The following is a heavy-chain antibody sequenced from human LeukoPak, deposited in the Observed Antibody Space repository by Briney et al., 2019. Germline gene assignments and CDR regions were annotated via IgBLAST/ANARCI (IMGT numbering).Heavy chain of an antibody. CDR2: ISSNGGST. J-gene: IGHJ4*02. CDR3: AREGVAPLAY. V-gene: IGHV3-64*01. CDR1: GFTFSSYA. Sequence: GGSLRLSCAASGFTFSSYAMHWVRQAPGKGLEYVSAISSNGGSTYYANSVKGRFTISRDNSKNTLYLQVGSLRAEDMAVYYCAREGVAPLAYWGQGTLVTVSS. D-gene: IGHD3-3*01.